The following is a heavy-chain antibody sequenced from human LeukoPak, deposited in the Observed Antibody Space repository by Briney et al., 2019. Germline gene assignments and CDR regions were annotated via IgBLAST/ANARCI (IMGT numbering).Heavy chain of an antibody. J-gene: IGHJ4*02. CDR1: GGSITNDNYY. V-gene: IGHV4-61*02. Sequence: SQTLSLTCTVSGGSITNDNYYWSWIRQPAGKGLEWIGRIYISGTTNYSPSLKSRVTISVDTSKNQFSLKLTSVTAADTAVYYCARDSLATGTATSWGQGTLVTVSS. CDR2: IYISGTT. D-gene: IGHD1-1*01. CDR3: ARDSLATGTATS.